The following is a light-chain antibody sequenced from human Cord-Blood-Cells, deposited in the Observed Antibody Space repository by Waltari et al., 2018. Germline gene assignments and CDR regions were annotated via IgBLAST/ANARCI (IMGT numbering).Light chain of an antibody. V-gene: IGKV4-1*01. CDR3: QQYYSTPYT. CDR1: QSVLYSSNNKNY. J-gene: IGKJ2*01. Sequence: DIVMTQSPDSLAVSLGARATINCKSSQSVLYSSNNKNYLAWYQQKPGHPPKLLISWASTRESGVPDRFSGSGSGTDFTLTISSLQAEDVAVYDCQQYYSTPYTFGQGTKLEIK. CDR2: WAS.